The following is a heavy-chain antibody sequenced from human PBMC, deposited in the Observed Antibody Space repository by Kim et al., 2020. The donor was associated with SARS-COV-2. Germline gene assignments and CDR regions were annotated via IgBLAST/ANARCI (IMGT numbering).Heavy chain of an antibody. D-gene: IGHD3-16*02. Sequence: SETLSLTCAVYGGSFSGYYWSWIRQPPGKGLEWIGEINHSGSTNYNPSLKSRVTISVDTSKNQFSLKLSSVTAADTAVYYCARGSVFSHYDYIWGSYRLGHRVGFDPWGQGTLVTVSS. J-gene: IGHJ5*02. CDR1: GGSFSGYY. V-gene: IGHV4-34*01. CDR2: INHSGST. CDR3: ARGSVFSHYDYIWGSYRLGHRVGFDP.